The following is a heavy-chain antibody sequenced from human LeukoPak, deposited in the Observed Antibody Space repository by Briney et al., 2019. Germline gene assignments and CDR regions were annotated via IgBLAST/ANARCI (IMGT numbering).Heavy chain of an antibody. CDR2: IDEDGNEK. J-gene: IGHJ4*02. CDR3: ARDVDYANPRHDY. V-gene: IGHV3-7*01. CDR1: GFSFRRFW. D-gene: IGHD4/OR15-4a*01. Sequence: GGSLRLSCAGSGFSFRRFWMSWVRQAPGKGLEWVANIDEDGNEKNYVDFVKGRFTISRDNAKNSLYLQMDSLRVEDTAVYYCARDVDYANPRHDYWGQGTLVTVSS.